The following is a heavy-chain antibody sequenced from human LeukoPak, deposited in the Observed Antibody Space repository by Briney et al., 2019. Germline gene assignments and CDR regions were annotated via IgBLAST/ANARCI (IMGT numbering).Heavy chain of an antibody. CDR2: ISGSGGST. CDR3: ANSGAQRLRYFDWDPQGY. J-gene: IGHJ4*02. Sequence: PGGSLRLSCAASGFTFSSYAMSWVRQAPGKGLEWVSAISGSGGSTYYADSVKGRFTISRDNSKNTLYLQMNSLRAEDTAVYYCANSGAQRLRYFDWDPQGYWGQGTLVTVSS. V-gene: IGHV3-23*01. CDR1: GFTFSSYA. D-gene: IGHD3-9*01.